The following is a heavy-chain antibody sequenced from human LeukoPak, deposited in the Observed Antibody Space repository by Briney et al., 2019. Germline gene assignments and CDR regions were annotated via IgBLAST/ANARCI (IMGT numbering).Heavy chain of an antibody. CDR1: GGSISSGGYS. D-gene: IGHD3-10*01. Sequence: PSETLSLTCAVSGGSISSGGYSWSWIRRPPGKGLEWIGYIYHSGSTYYNPSLKSRVTISVDRSKNQFSLKLSSVTAADTAVYYCARAPGTLDAFDIWGQGTMVTVSS. CDR3: ARAPGTLDAFDI. J-gene: IGHJ3*02. CDR2: IYHSGST. V-gene: IGHV4-30-2*01.